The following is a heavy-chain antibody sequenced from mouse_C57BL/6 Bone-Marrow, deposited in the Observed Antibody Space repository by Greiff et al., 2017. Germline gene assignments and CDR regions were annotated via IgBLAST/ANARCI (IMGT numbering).Heavy chain of an antibody. V-gene: IGHV1-72*01. CDR3: ARSPVLYDYDRYYYARDY. Sequence: QVQLQQPGAELVKPGASVKLSCKASGYTFTSYWMHWVKQRPGRGLEWIGRIDPNSGGTKYNEKFKSKATLTVDKPSSTAYMQLSSLTSEDSAVYYCARSPVLYDYDRYYYARDYWGQGTSVTVSS. D-gene: IGHD2-4*01. CDR2: IDPNSGGT. CDR1: GYTFTSYW. J-gene: IGHJ4*01.